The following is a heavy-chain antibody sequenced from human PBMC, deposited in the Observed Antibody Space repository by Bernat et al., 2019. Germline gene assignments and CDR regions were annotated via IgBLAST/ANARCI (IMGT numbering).Heavy chain of an antibody. CDR3: ARDFQGGGELSPIDF. Sequence: QVQLVQSGAEVKKPGASVKVSCKGSGYTFDDYAIHWVRQAPGQRLEWMGWINTDTGNTKYSQKFQGRVTITRDTSATTAYMEMSSLRSEDTTVYYCARDFQGGGELSPIDFWGQGTPVTVSS. D-gene: IGHD3-16*02. CDR1: GYTFDDYA. V-gene: IGHV1-3*04. CDR2: INTDTGNT. J-gene: IGHJ4*02.